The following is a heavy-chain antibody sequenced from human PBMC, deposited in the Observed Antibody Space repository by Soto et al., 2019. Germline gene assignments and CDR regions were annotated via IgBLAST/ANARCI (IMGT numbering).Heavy chain of an antibody. CDR1: GFTFRSYV. Sequence: QVHLVESGGGVVQPGASLRVSCVGSGFTFRSYVIHWVRQAPGKGLEGVALTSYDGSDKYYGESVRGRFTISRDNSRNTVDLQMDSLRLEDTALYYCARWGTTGGLDVWGQGTLVSVSS. D-gene: IGHD3-16*01. CDR3: ARWGTTGGLDV. J-gene: IGHJ1*01. V-gene: IGHV3-30*19. CDR2: TSYDGSDK.